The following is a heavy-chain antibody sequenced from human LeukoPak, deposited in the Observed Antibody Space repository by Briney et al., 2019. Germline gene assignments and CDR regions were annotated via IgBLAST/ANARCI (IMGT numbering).Heavy chain of an antibody. CDR2: ISSRSDSE. J-gene: IGHJ4*02. D-gene: IGHD2/OR15-2a*01. CDR3: ERDNTRILGLFDY. Sequence: PGGSLRLSCASAGFTFGTYGMNWVRQAPEKGLEWVSYISSRSDSENYADSVKGRFTISRDNIRNLLYLQMNSLRAEDTAVYFCERDNTRILGLFDYWGQGTLVTISS. V-gene: IGHV3-48*01. CDR1: GFTFGTYG.